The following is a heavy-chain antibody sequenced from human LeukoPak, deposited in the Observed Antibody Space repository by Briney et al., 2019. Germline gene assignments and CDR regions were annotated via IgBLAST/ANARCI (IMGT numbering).Heavy chain of an antibody. V-gene: IGHV3-30-3*01. D-gene: IGHD3-3*01. CDR3: ARDPVPPRLRFLKAYYFDY. Sequence: PGESLRLTCAASKFTFYIHAFHWVRQAPGKGLEWVAVISYDGSNKYYADSVKGRFTISRDNSKNTLYLQMNSLRAEDTAVYYCARDPVPPRLRFLKAYYFDYWGQGTLVTV. CDR1: KFTFYIHA. CDR2: ISYDGSNK. J-gene: IGHJ4*02.